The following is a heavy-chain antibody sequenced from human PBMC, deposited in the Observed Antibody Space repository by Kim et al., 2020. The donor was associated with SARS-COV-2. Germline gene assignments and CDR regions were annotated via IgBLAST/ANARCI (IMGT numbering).Heavy chain of an antibody. CDR2: IYSGGSST. D-gene: IGHD1-7*01. CDR3: AKGVNWNSVLCDY. J-gene: IGHJ4*02. V-gene: IGHV3-23*03. Sequence: GGSLRLSCAASGFTFGSYAMSWVRQAPGKGLEWVSVIYSGGSSTYYADSVKGRFTISRDNSKNTLYLQMNSLRAEDTAVYYCAKGVNWNSVLCDYWGQGTLVTVSS. CDR1: GFTFGSYA.